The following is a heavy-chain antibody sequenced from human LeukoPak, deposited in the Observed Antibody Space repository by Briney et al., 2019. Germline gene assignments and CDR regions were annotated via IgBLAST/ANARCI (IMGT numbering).Heavy chain of an antibody. D-gene: IGHD5-12*01. V-gene: IGHV1-18*01. Sequence: ASVKVSCXASGYTFTSYGISWVRQAPGQGLEWMEWISAYNGNTNYAQKLQGRVTMTTDTSTSTAYMELRSLRSDDTAVYYCARGSGRGYSGDFDYWGQGTLVTVSS. J-gene: IGHJ4*02. CDR1: GYTFTSYG. CDR2: ISAYNGNT. CDR3: ARGSGRGYSGDFDY.